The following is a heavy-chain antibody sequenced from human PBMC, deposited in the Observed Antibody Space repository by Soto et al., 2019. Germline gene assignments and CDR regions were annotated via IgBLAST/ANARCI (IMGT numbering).Heavy chain of an antibody. CDR1: VGTFSYYA. CDR2: IIPIFGTA. CDR3: AKARVGSRKPHYDFWSAFYMEV. Sequence: SVTVSCKASVGTFSYYAISWVRPAPGQGLEWMGGIIPIFGTANYAQKFQGRVTITADNSKNTLYLQMNSLRAEDTAVYYCAKARVGSRKPHYDFWSAFYMEVWGKGTTVTVSS. V-gene: IGHV1-69*06. J-gene: IGHJ6*03. D-gene: IGHD3-3*01.